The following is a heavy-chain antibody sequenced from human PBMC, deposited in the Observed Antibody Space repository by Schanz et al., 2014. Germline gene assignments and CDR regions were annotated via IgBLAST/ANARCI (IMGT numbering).Heavy chain of an antibody. Sequence: EVQLMESGGGLVKPGGSLRLSCVASGFAFSSFAMTWVRQAPGRGLEWVSSISSGGNPYYANSVKGRLTISRDNSKNTLYLQMNSLRAEDTAVYYCAKGRFGELSAFDIWGQGTMVTVSS. D-gene: IGHD3-10*01. J-gene: IGHJ3*02. CDR2: ISSGGNP. CDR1: GFAFSSFA. V-gene: IGHV3-23*01. CDR3: AKGRFGELSAFDI.